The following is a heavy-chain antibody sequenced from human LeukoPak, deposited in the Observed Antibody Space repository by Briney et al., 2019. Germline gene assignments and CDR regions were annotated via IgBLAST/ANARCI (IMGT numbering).Heavy chain of an antibody. CDR1: GFTFSSYE. Sequence: GGSLRLSCAASGFTFSSYEMNWVRQAPGKGLEWVSYISSSGSTIYYADSVKGRFTISRDNAKNSLYLQMNSLRAEDTAVYYCARGGYYDILTGYTYAGYMDVWGKATTVTISS. D-gene: IGHD3-9*01. V-gene: IGHV3-48*03. J-gene: IGHJ6*03. CDR3: ARGGYYDILTGYTYAGYMDV. CDR2: ISSSGSTI.